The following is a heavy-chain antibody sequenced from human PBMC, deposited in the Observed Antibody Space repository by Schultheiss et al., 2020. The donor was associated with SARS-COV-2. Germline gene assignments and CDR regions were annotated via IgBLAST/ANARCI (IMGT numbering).Heavy chain of an antibody. Sequence: GGSLRLSCAASGLTFSTYGMHWVRQAPGKGLEWVAVISYDGSNKYYADSVKGRFTISRDNSKNTLYLQMNSLRAEDTAVYYCARGGDPRYYYYGMDVWGQGTTVTVSS. V-gene: IGHV3-30*03. CDR2: ISYDGSNK. J-gene: IGHJ6*02. CDR1: GLTFSTYG. CDR3: ARGGDPRYYYYGMDV. D-gene: IGHD2-21*02.